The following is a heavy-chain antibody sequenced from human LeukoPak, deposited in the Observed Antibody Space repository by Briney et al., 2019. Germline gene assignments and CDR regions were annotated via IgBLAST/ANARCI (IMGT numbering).Heavy chain of an antibody. D-gene: IGHD6-19*01. CDR1: GFTFSSYG. J-gene: IGHJ4*02. V-gene: IGHV3-30*18. CDR3: AKDRYSSGWYSDFDY. Sequence: GGSLRLSCAASGFTFSSYGMHWVRQAPGKGLEWVALISYDGGKKYYADSVKGRFTISRDNSKNTVYLQMNSLRAEDTAVYYCAKDRYSSGWYSDFDYWGQGTLVTVSS. CDR2: ISYDGGKK.